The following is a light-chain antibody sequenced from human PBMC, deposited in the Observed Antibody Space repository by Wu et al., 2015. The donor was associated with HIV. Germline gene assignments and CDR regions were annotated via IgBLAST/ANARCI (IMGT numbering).Light chain of an antibody. CDR2: GAS. CDR1: QSVSSNY. V-gene: IGKV3-20*01. J-gene: IGKJ2*03. Sequence: EIVLTQSPGTLSLSPGERATLSCRASQSVSSNYLAWYQQKPGQPPRLLIYGASSRATGIPDRFSGGGSGTDFTLTISRLEPEDFAVYFCQQYVASGYSFGQGTKVGDQT. CDR3: QQYVASGYS.